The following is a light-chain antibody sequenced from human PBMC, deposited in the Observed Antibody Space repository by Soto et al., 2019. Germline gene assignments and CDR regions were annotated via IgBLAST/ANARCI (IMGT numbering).Light chain of an antibody. Sequence: QSALTQPASVSGSPGQSITISCTGTSSDVGGYNYVSWHQQHPGKAPKLMIYEVSNRPSGVSNRFSGSKSGNTASLTISGLQAEDEADYYCSSYTSSSPVVFGGGTKLTVL. J-gene: IGLJ2*01. CDR1: SSDVGGYNY. CDR2: EVS. CDR3: SSYTSSSPVV. V-gene: IGLV2-14*01.